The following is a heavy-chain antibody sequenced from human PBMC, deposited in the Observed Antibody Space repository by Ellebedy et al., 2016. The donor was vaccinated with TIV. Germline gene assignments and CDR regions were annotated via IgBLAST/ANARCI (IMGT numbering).Heavy chain of an antibody. CDR1: GGSFNSYV. CDR3: AADLASVGQ. CDR2: IIPVLETP. Sequence: AASVKVSCKASGGSFNSYVISWVRQAPGQGLEWMGGIIPVLETPNYAQKFQGRLTVSADKSTNTAYMELSSLTSEDTAVYYCAADLASVGQWGQGTLVIVSS. D-gene: IGHD1-26*01. J-gene: IGHJ1*01. V-gene: IGHV1-69*10.